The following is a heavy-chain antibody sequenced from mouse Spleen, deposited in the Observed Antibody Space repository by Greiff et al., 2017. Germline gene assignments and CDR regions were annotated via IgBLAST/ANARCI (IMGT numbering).Heavy chain of an antibody. CDR3: ALYYGSSYGAS. V-gene: IGHV1S81*02. J-gene: IGHJ2*01. D-gene: IGHD1-1*01. CDR2: INPSNGGT. Sequence: VQLQESGAELVKPGASVKLSCKASGYTFTSYYMYWVKQRPGQGLEWIGEINPSNGGTNFNEKFKSKATLTVDKSSSTAYMQLSSLTSEDSAVYYCALYYGSSYGASWGQGTTLTVSS. CDR1: GYTFTSYY.